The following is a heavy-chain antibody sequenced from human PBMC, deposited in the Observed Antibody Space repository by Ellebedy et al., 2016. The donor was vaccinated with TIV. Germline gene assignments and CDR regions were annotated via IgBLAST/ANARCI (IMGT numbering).Heavy chain of an antibody. CDR3: ARDGDENCGGDCYYYYYGMDV. Sequence: GESLKISCAASGFSFSDHSMSWVRQAPGRGLEWVSSISRINDYTYYGDSVKGRFTISRDNSKNTLYLQMNSLRAEDTAVYYCARDGDENCGGDCYYYYYGMDVWGQGTTVTVSS. J-gene: IGHJ6*02. CDR2: ISRINDYT. D-gene: IGHD2-21*02. CDR1: GFSFSDHS. V-gene: IGHV3-21*01.